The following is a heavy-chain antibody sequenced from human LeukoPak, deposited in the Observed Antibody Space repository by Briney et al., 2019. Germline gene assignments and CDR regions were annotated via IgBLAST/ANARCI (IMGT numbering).Heavy chain of an antibody. V-gene: IGHV5-10-1*01. CDR3: AKLTVVVPAAHYYYYGMDV. CDR1: GYNFPSFW. J-gene: IGHJ6*04. D-gene: IGHD2-2*01. Sequence: PGESLKISCKGSGYNFPSFWISWVRQIPGQGLGWMGRIDLSDTYTNYSPSFQGPVTISADQSISTAKLQWSSLKASDTAMYKGAKLTVVVPAAHYYYYGMDVWGKGTTVTVSS. CDR2: IDLSDTYT.